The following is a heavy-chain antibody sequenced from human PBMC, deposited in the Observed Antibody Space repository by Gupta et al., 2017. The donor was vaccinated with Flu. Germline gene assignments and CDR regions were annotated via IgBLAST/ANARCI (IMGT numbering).Heavy chain of an antibody. CDR1: GFTFSSYA. CDR2: IRGSGGST. D-gene: IGHD4-17*01. CDR3: AKDLSTVTTVSSHSFDI. V-gene: IGHV3-23*01. J-gene: IGHJ3*02. Sequence: EVQLLESGGGLVQPGGSLRLSCAASGFTFSSYAMSWVRQAPGKGLEWVSAIRGSGGSTYYADSVKGRFTISRDNSKNTLYLQMNSLRAEDTAVYYCAKDLSTVTTVSSHSFDIWGQGTMVTVSS.